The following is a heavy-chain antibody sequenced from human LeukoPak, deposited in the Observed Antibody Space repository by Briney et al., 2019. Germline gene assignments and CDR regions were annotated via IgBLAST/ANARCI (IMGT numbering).Heavy chain of an antibody. Sequence: TSETLSLTCAVYGGSFSGYYWSRIRQPPGKGLEWIGEINHSGSTNYNPSLKSRVTISVDTSKNQFSLKLSSVTAADTAVYYCARHHYYGSGSYYNPPIPDYWGQGTLVTVSS. D-gene: IGHD3-10*01. J-gene: IGHJ4*02. CDR2: INHSGST. CDR3: ARHHYYGSGSYYNPPIPDY. V-gene: IGHV4-34*01. CDR1: GGSFSGYY.